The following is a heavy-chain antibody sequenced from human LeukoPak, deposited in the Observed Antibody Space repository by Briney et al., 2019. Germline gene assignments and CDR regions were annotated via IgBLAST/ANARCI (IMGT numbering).Heavy chain of an antibody. CDR1: GGFISSYY. V-gene: IGHV4-4*07. D-gene: IGHD3-16*02. CDR2: IYTSGST. CDR3: ARVWSDYVWGSYRYSEAYYFDY. J-gene: IGHJ4*02. Sequence: PSETLFLTCTVSGGFISSYYWSWIRQPAGKGLEWIGRIYTSGSTNYNPSLTSRVTMSVDTSKNQFSLKLSSVTAADTAVYYCARVWSDYVWGSYRYSEAYYFDYWGQGTLVTVSS.